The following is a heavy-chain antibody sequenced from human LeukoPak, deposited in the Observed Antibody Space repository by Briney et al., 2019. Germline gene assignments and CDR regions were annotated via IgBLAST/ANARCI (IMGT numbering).Heavy chain of an antibody. J-gene: IGHJ4*02. CDR2: IYYSGST. V-gene: IGHV4-59*01. CDR3: ARDDYGFDY. D-gene: IGHD4-17*01. Sequence: PSETLSLTCTVSGSSISSYYWSWIRQPPGKGLEWIGYIYYSGSTNYNPSLKSRVTISVDTSKNQFSLKLSSVTAADTAVYYCARDDYGFDYWGQGTLVTVSS. CDR1: GSSISSYY.